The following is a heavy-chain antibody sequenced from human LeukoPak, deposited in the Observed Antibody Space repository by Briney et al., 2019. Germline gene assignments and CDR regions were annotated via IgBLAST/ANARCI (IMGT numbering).Heavy chain of an antibody. J-gene: IGHJ3*01. V-gene: IGHV3-23*01. CDR1: GFTLINYG. Sequence: GGSLRLSCAVSGFTLINYGMSWVRQAPGKGLEWVAGISGSGGGKNYADSVKGRFTISRDKPKNTLYLQMNSLGAEDTAVYYCARDWLAGNPYHTFDLWGKGTMVTVSS. D-gene: IGHD3-22*01. CDR3: ARDWLAGNPYHTFDL. CDR2: ISGSGGGK.